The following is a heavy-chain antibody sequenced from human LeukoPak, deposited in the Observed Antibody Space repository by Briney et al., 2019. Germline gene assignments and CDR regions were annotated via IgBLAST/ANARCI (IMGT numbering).Heavy chain of an antibody. J-gene: IGHJ4*02. Sequence: SVTVSCKPSGGTFSSYAISWVRQAPGQGLEWKGGIIPILGTITYAQKFQGRVTITADESMSTAYMELSSLRSEDMAVYYCAGGYCSSTTCPASGYWGQGTLVTVSS. V-gene: IGHV1-69*13. CDR2: IIPILGTI. D-gene: IGHD2-2*03. CDR1: GGTFSSYA. CDR3: AGGYCSSTTCPASGY.